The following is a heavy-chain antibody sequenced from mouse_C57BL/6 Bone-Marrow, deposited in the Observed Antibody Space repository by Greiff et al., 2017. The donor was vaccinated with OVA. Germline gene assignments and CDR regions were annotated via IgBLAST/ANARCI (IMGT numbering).Heavy chain of an antibody. J-gene: IGHJ3*01. D-gene: IGHD1-1*01. CDR2: IRSKSNNYAT. CDR3: VRHNGSSPWFAY. CDR1: GFSFNTYA. Sequence: EVHLVESGGGLVQPKGSLKLSCAASGFSFNTYAMNWVRQAPGKGLEWVARIRSKSNNYATYYADSVKDRFTISRDDSESMLYLQMNNLKTEDAAMYYCVRHNGSSPWFAYWGQGTLVTVSA. V-gene: IGHV10-1*01.